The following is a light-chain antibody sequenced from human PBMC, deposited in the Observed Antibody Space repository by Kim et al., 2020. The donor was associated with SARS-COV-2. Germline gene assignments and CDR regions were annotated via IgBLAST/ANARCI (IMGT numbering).Light chain of an antibody. CDR1: ESVSSL. CDR2: DAS. CDR3: QQYKKWPLT. J-gene: IGKJ4*02. Sequence: VPPGERATLSCRASESVSSLLAWYQQKVGQAPRLLIYDASTTATAIPARFSGSGSGTEFTLTISSLQSEDFAVYYCQQYKKWPLTFGGGTKVDIK. V-gene: IGKV3-15*01.